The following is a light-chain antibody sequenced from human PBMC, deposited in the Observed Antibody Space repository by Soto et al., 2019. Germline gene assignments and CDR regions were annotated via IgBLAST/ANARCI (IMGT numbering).Light chain of an antibody. CDR3: QQSYSTPYT. V-gene: IGKV1-39*01. Sequence: DIQMTQSPSSLSASVGDRVTITCRASQSISSYLNWYQQKPGKAPKLLIYAASSLQSGVPSRFSDSGSGTDFPFTISSLQSEDFATYYCQQSYSTPYTCGQGTKLEIK. J-gene: IGKJ2*01. CDR1: QSISSY. CDR2: AAS.